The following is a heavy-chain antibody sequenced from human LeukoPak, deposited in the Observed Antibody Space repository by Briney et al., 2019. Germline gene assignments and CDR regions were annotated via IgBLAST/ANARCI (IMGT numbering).Heavy chain of an antibody. CDR1: GLTVSNDY. V-gene: IGHV3-53*01. CDR3: ARAVSGYVDY. D-gene: IGHD3-3*01. CDR2: LYSGGRT. J-gene: IGHJ4*02. Sequence: RGSLRLSCAASGLTVSNDYMTWVRQAPGKGLEWVSVLYSGGRTYYADSVKGRFTISRDNSKNTLYLQMNSLRVEDTAVYYCARAVSGYVDYWGQGNLVTVSA.